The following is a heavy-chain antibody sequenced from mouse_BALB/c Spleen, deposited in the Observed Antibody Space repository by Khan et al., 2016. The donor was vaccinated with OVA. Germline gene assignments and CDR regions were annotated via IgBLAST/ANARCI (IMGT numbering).Heavy chain of an antibody. D-gene: IGHD1-1*01. J-gene: IGHJ2*01. CDR2: ISYSGRT. CDR3: ARSGTSTAGGATDCDY. V-gene: IGHV3-2*02. Sequence: VQLKESGPGLVKPSQSLSLTCTVTGYSITSDYAWNWIRQFPGNKLEWMGYISYSGRTSYNPSLKSRISITRDTSKNQFFLQLNSVTTEDTATLDAARSGTSTAGGATDCDYWGQGTTLTVSA. CDR1: GYSITSDYA.